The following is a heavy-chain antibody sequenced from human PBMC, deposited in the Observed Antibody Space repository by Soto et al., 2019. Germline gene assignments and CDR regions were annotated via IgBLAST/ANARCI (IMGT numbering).Heavy chain of an antibody. Sequence: QVHLVQSGAEVKKPGASVKVSCKASGYSFSRYGFAWVRQAPGQGLEWMGWNNAYTGQTKYAQKVQDRVTMTTDTSTSTAYMELRSLRSDDTAMYYCARLQLGTDIFDYWGQGTLVTVSS. J-gene: IGHJ4*02. CDR3: ARLQLGTDIFDY. CDR2: NNAYTGQT. V-gene: IGHV1-18*01. CDR1: GYSFSRYG. D-gene: IGHD1-1*01.